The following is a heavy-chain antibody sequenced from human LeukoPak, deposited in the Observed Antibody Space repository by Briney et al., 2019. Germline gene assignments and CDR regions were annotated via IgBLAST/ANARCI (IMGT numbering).Heavy chain of an antibody. CDR1: GFTVSSNY. D-gene: IGHD3-9*01. CDR3: ARDLSGYDISDFYYYYYMDV. J-gene: IGHJ6*03. V-gene: IGHV3-66*01. CDR2: IYSGGST. Sequence: GGSLRLSCAASGFTVSSNYMSWVRQAPGKGLEWVSVIYSGGSTYYADSVKGRFTISRDNSKNTLYLQMNSLRAEDTAVYYCARDLSGYDISDFYYYYYMDVWGKGTTVTISS.